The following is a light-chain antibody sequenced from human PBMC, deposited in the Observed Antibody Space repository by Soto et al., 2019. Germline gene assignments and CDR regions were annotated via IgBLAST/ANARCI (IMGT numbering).Light chain of an antibody. CDR3: QQYGVSPFMFT. CDR2: GAS. V-gene: IGKV3-20*01. CDR1: QSVSNNY. J-gene: IGKJ2*01. Sequence: EMVLVQSPGTLSLSPGERATLSCRASQSVSNNYLAWYQQKPGQAPRLLIYGASSRATVVPVRFSGSGTRIDFSLTITRLEPEDFAVYYWQQYGVSPFMFTFGQGTKVGVK.